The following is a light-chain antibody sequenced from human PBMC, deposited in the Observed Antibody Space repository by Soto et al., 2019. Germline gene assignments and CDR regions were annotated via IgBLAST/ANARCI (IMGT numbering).Light chain of an antibody. J-gene: IGKJ5*01. CDR2: DTS. V-gene: IGKV3-11*01. Sequence: EIVLTQSPATLSLSPGERATLSCRASQSVINYLAWYQQKPGQAPRLLIYDTSNRATGIPARFSGSGSGTDFTLTISGLEPADLGVYYCQQRHNWPITFGQGTRLEIK. CDR1: QSVINY. CDR3: QQRHNWPIT.